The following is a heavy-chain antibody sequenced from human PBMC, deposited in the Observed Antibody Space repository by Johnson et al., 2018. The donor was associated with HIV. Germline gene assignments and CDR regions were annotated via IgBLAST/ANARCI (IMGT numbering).Heavy chain of an antibody. CDR2: ISWNSGSR. D-gene: IGHD7-27*01. V-gene: IGHV3-33*01. J-gene: IGHJ3*02. Sequence: VQLVESGGGVVQPGRSLRLSCAASGFTFNSYGMHWVRQAPGKGLEWVAGISWNSGSRDYADSVKGRFTISRDNAKNSLYLQMNSLRAEDTAVYYCARETGDDAFDIWGQGTMGTVSS. CDR1: GFTFNSYG. CDR3: ARETGDDAFDI.